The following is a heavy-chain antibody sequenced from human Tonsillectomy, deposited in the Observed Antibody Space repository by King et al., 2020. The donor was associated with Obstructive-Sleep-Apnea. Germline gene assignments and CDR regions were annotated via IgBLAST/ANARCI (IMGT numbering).Heavy chain of an antibody. CDR3: AKYSLYTVGSSAMDV. J-gene: IGHJ6*02. Sequence: VQLVESGGGVVQPGRSLRLSCAASGFTFSSFGMHWVRQAPGKGLEWVAVISYDGSNKYYADSVKGRFTISRDNSKNTLYLQMNSLRAEDTAVYYCAKYSLYTVGSSAMDVWGQGTTVTVSS. D-gene: IGHD3-16*01. CDR2: ISYDGSNK. CDR1: GFTFSSFG. V-gene: IGHV3-30*18.